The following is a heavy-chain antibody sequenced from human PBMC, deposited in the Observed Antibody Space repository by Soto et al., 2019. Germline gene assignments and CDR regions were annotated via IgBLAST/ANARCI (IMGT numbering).Heavy chain of an antibody. J-gene: IGHJ5*02. CDR1: VYTFTSYA. D-gene: IGHD6-19*01. Sequence: QVQLVQSGAEVKKPGASVKVSCKASVYTFTSYAIIWVRQATGQGLEWMGWMNPSTGNTDSAEKFQGRLTMTRNTSISTVYMELSSLSFEDTAVYYCARGRIIVAGGFDPWGQGTLVTVSS. V-gene: IGHV1-8*01. CDR3: ARGRIIVAGGFDP. CDR2: MNPSTGNT.